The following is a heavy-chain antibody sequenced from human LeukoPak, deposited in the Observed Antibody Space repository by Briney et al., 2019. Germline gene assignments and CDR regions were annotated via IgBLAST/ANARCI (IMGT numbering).Heavy chain of an antibody. CDR2: IYYSGST. V-gene: IGHV4-59*06. D-gene: IGHD2-15*01. Sequence: PSETLSLTCTVSGGSISSYYWSWIRQPPGKGLEWIGYIYYSGSTYYNPSLKSRVTISVDTSKNQFSLKLSSVTAADTAVYYCALGRIYCSGGSCYWSGAFDIWGQGTMVTVSS. CDR3: ALGRIYCSGGSCYWSGAFDI. CDR1: GGSISSYY. J-gene: IGHJ3*02.